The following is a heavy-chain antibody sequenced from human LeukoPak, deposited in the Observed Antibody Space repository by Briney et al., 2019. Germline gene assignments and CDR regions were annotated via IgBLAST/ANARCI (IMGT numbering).Heavy chain of an antibody. CDR2: ISGGGGRP. CDR1: GFTFSSYA. Sequence: GGSLRLSCAASGFTFSSYAMSWVRQAPGKGLEWVSAISGGGGRPYYADAVKGRFTISRDNSKNTLYLQMNSLRAEDTAVYYCAKATISSFDYWGQGTLVTVSS. CDR3: AKATISSFDY. J-gene: IGHJ4*02. V-gene: IGHV3-23*01. D-gene: IGHD5-12*01.